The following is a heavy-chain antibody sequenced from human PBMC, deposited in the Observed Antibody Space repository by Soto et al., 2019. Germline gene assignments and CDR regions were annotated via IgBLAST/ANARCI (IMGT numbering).Heavy chain of an antibody. D-gene: IGHD5-12*01. CDR3: ASGLSGYDMVSFDY. V-gene: IGHV4-30-2*01. Sequence: QLQLQESGSGLVKPSQTLSLTCAVSGGSISSGGYSWSWIRQPPGKGLEWIGYIYHSGSTYYNPSLKSRVTISVDRSKNQFSLKLSSVTAADTAVYYCASGLSGYDMVSFDYWGQGTLVTVSS. J-gene: IGHJ4*02. CDR1: GGSISSGGYS. CDR2: IYHSGST.